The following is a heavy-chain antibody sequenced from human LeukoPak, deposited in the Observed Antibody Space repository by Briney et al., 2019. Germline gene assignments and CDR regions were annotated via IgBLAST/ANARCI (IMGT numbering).Heavy chain of an antibody. D-gene: IGHD5-18*01. CDR2: MNPNSGNT. V-gene: IGHV1-8*01. J-gene: IGHJ4*02. CDR1: GYTFTSYD. CDR3: ARGRGYSYGYVN. Sequence: ASMKVSCKASGYTFTSYDINWVRQATGQGLEWMGWMNPNSGNTGYAQKFQGRVTMTRNTSISTAYMELSSLRSEDTAVYYCARGRGYSYGYVNWGQGTLVTVSS.